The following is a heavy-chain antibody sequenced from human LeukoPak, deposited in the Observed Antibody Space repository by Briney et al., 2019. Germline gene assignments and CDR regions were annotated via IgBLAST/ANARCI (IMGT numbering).Heavy chain of an antibody. D-gene: IGHD4-17*01. CDR1: AGSISSSSYF. CDR3: AREASTGSFAFDI. V-gene: IGHV4-39*07. Sequence: PSETLSLTCTVSAGSISSSSYFWGWIRQPPGKGLECIGSISYSGSSYYNPSAKSRVTISVITSKNQFSLRLSSVTAADTAVYYCAREASTGSFAFDIWGQGTMVTVSS. J-gene: IGHJ3*02. CDR2: ISYSGSS.